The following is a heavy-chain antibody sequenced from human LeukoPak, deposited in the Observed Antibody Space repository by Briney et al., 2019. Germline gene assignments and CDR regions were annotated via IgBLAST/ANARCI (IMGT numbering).Heavy chain of an antibody. CDR1: GFIIISYR. Sequence: GGSLRLSCAASGFIIISYRMSWVRQAPGKGLEWVANIKQDGSEKYYVDSVKGRFTISRGNAKNSLYLQMSSLRAEDTAVYYCATGGYSGYDEFDYWGQGTLVTVSS. D-gene: IGHD5-12*01. CDR3: ATGGYSGYDEFDY. V-gene: IGHV3-7*01. CDR2: IKQDGSEK. J-gene: IGHJ4*02.